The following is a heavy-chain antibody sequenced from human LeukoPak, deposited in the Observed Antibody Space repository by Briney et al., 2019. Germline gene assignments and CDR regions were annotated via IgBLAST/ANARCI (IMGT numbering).Heavy chain of an antibody. D-gene: IGHD3-16*01. CDR3: ARDIKRSRARWENLGIDP. J-gene: IGHJ5*02. CDR1: GGTFSSYA. V-gene: IGHV1-69*13. Sequence: SVKVSCKASGGTFSSYAISWVRQAPGQGLEWMGGIIPIFGTANYAQKFQGRVTITADESTSTAYMELSSLRSEDTAVYYCARDIKRSRARWENLGIDPWGQGTLVTVSS. CDR2: IIPIFGTA.